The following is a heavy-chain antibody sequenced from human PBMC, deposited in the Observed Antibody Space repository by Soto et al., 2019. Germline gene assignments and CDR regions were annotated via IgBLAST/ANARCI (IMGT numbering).Heavy chain of an antibody. J-gene: IGHJ4*01. D-gene: IGHD3-22*01. CDR1: GFTFSSYG. V-gene: IGHV3-30*18. CDR2: ISYDGSNK. CDR3: AKDRWQYYDSSGYYNGYFDY. Sequence: LRLSCAASGFTFSSYGMHWVRQAPGNGLEWVAVISYDGSNKYYADSVKGRFAISRDNSKNTLYLQMNSLRAEDTAVYYCAKDRWQYYDSSGYYNGYFDYWSDSTLVSVAS.